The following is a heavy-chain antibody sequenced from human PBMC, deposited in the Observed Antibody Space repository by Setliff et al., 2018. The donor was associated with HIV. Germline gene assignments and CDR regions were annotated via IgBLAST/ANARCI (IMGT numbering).Heavy chain of an antibody. Sequence: GESLKISCKGSGYTFNTYWIGWVRQMPGKGLEWMGIIYPGDSDTTYSPSFQGHVTISADKSISTAYLQWSSLKASDTAMYYCATSPLGYCSGGSCSHYFDYWGPGTLVTVSS. D-gene: IGHD2-15*01. CDR3: ATSPLGYCSGGSCSHYFDY. J-gene: IGHJ4*02. CDR2: IYPGDSDT. CDR1: GYTFNTYW. V-gene: IGHV5-51*03.